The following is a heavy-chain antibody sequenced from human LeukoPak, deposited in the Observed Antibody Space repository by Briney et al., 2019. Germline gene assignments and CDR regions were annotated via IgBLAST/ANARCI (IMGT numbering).Heavy chain of an antibody. CDR3: ARGGDRSFDY. CDR1: GGSISSSTFY. Sequence: PSETLSLTCTVSGGSISSSTFYWGWIRQPPGKGLEWIGNIYYSGSTYYNPSLKSRVTISVDKAKNQFSLNLNSVTAVDTAVYYCARGGDRSFDYWGQGTLVTVSS. V-gene: IGHV4-39*07. CDR2: IYYSGST. D-gene: IGHD3-10*01. J-gene: IGHJ4*02.